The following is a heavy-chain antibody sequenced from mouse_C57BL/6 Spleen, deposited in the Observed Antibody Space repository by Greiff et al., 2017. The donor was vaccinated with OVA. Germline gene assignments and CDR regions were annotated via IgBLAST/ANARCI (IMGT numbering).Heavy chain of an antibody. CDR3: AREEPRFGY. Sequence: QVQLKQPGAELVRPGTSVKLSRKASGYTFTSYWMHWVKQRPGQGLEWIGVIDPSDSYTNYNQKFKGKATLTVDTSSSTAYMQLSSLTSEDSAVYYCAREEPRFGYWGQGTLVTVSA. CDR1: GYTFTSYW. J-gene: IGHJ3*01. V-gene: IGHV1-59*01. CDR2: IDPSDSYT. D-gene: IGHD5-1*01.